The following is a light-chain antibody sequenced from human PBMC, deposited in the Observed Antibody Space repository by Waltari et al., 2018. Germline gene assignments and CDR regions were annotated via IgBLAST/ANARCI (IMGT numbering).Light chain of an antibody. Sequence: DIQMTQSPSTLSASVGDRGTNTCRASQSISSWLAWYQQKPGKAPKLLIYKASSLESGVPSRFSGSGSGTEFTLTISSLQPDDFATYYCQQYNSYSWTFGQGTKVEIK. V-gene: IGKV1-5*03. CDR2: KAS. J-gene: IGKJ1*01. CDR3: QQYNSYSWT. CDR1: QSISSW.